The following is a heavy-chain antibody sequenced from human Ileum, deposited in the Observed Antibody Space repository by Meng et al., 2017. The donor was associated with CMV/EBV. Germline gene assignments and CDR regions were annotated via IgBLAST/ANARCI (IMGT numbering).Heavy chain of an antibody. V-gene: IGHV2-5*02. D-gene: IGHD6-6*01. CDR1: GFSLTTNVDS. CDR2: IHGGGGK. J-gene: IGHJ5*02. Sequence: QITLKESGPTLVKPTQTLTPTCTFSGFSLTTNVDSVGWIRQPPGKALEWLALIHGGGGKQYSPSLQSRLTATRDTSKNQVVLTMTNMDPVDTATYYCVHRYSSSSGQVSWGQGTLVTVSS. CDR3: VHRYSSSSGQVS.